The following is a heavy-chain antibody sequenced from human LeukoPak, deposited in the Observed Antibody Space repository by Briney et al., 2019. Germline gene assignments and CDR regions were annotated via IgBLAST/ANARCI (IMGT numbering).Heavy chain of an antibody. V-gene: IGHV3-23*01. CDR1: GFTFSSYA. J-gene: IGHJ4*02. Sequence: GGSLRLSCAASGFTFSSYAMSWVRQAPGKGLEWVSAISGSGGGTYYADSVKGRFTISRDNSKNTLYLQMSSLRAEDTAIYYCAKDRGRYYDSSGYYWGYYFDSWGQGILVTVST. CDR2: ISGSGGGT. D-gene: IGHD3-22*01. CDR3: AKDRGRYYDSSGYYWGYYFDS.